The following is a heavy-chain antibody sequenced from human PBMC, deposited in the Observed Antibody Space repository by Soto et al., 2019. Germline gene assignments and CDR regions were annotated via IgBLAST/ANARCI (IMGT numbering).Heavy chain of an antibody. Sequence: EVQLLESGGGLVQPGGSLRLSCAASGFTFSSYAMKWVRQAPGKGLEWVSLIGESGTPTYYADSVKGRFIISRDNSGNTRFLEMYSLRAEDTAVYYCARYIPGVRYYGMDVWGQGTTGTVSS. CDR1: GFTFSSYA. CDR3: ARYIPGVRYYGMDV. J-gene: IGHJ6*02. D-gene: IGHD5-18*01. CDR2: IGESGTPT. V-gene: IGHV3-23*01.